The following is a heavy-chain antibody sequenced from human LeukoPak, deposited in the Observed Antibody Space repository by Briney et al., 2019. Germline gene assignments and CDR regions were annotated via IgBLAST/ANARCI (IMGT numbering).Heavy chain of an antibody. CDR1: GGSISSGDYY. Sequence: SETLSLTCTVSGGSISSGDYYWSWIRPPPGKGLEGIGYLYYSGSTYYNPSLKSRVTISVDTSKNQFSLKLSSVTAADTAVYYCARGLPYCSSTSCHGIDPWGQGTLVTVSS. CDR3: ARGLPYCSSTSCHGIDP. CDR2: LYYSGST. J-gene: IGHJ5*02. D-gene: IGHD2-2*01. V-gene: IGHV4-30-4*01.